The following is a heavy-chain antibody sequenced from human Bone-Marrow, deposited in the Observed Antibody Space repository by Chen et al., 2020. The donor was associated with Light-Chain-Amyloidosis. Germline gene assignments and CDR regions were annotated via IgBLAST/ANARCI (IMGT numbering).Heavy chain of an antibody. CDR2: IYYRGDT. CDR1: SGSISSDNYY. D-gene: IGHD6-19*01. J-gene: IGHJ4*02. V-gene: IGHV4-39*01. Sequence: QLQLQESGPGLVKTSETLSLTCTVSSGSISSDNYYWGWIRQPPGQGLEWIGSIYYRGDTYYRPSLNSRVTISVDTSKNQFSLKLSSVTAADTAVYYCVRQRRGIGWLPVYWGQGTLVTVSS. CDR3: VRQRRGIGWLPVY.